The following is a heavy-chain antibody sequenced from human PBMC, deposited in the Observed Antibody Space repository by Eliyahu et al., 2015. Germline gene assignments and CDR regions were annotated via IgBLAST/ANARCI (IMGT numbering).Heavy chain of an antibody. CDR1: GYTFTAHY. V-gene: IGHV1-2*02. D-gene: IGHD2-15*01. Sequence: QVQLVQSGAEVKQPGASVKVSCKTSGYTFTAHYIHWVRQAPGQGPEWMGWINPNSGDTKYPQKFQGRVTMTRDTSIRTAYMELSRLRSDDTAVYYCARREGYHFDYWGQGTLVTVSS. CDR3: ARREGYHFDY. CDR2: INPNSGDT. J-gene: IGHJ4*02.